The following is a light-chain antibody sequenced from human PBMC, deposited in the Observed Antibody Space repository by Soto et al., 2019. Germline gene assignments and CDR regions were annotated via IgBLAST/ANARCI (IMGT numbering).Light chain of an antibody. CDR1: SRDVGGFTY. J-gene: IGLJ1*01. Sequence: QSALTQPASVSGSPGQSITISCTGTSRDVGGFTYVSWYQQHPGKAPKLIIYDVSYRPSGVSDRFSGSRSGNTASLTISGLQAEDEADYYCKSYIRSTTPYVFGSGTKLTV. CDR2: DVS. CDR3: KSYIRSTTPYV. V-gene: IGLV2-14*01.